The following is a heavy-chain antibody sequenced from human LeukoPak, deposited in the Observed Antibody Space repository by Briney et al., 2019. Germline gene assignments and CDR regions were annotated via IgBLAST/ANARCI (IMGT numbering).Heavy chain of an antibody. CDR3: AREPIRSGWSYSDY. D-gene: IGHD6-19*01. Sequence: GASVKVSCKASGYTFTGYYMHWVRQAPGQGLEWMGWINPNSGGTDYAQNFQGRVTMTRDTSISTAYMELTRLRSDDTAVYYCAREPIRSGWSYSDYWGQGTLVTVSS. CDR1: GYTFTGYY. CDR2: INPNSGGT. J-gene: IGHJ4*02. V-gene: IGHV1-2*02.